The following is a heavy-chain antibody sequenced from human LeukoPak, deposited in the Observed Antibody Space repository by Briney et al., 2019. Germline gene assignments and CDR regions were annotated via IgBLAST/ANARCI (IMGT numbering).Heavy chain of an antibody. V-gene: IGHV3-20*04. CDR1: GFTFDDYG. CDR3: ARSGSWHYYFDY. D-gene: IGHD6-13*01. J-gene: IGHJ4*02. CDR2: INWNGGST. Sequence: PGGSLRLSCAAPGFTFDDYGMSRVRQAPGKGLEWVSGINWNGGSTGYADSVKGRFTISRDNAKNSLYLQMNSLRAEDTALYYCARSGSWHYYFDYWGQGTLVTVSS.